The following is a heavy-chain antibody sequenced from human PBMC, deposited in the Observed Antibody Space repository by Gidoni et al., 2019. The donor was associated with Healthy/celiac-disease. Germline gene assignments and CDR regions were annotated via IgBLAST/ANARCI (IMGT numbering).Heavy chain of an antibody. V-gene: IGHV3-30*18. D-gene: IGHD2-2*01. J-gene: IGHJ6*02. CDR2: ISYDGSNK. CDR3: AKDRLYCSSTSCYPTSYYYYGMDV. CDR1: GFPFSSYG. Sequence: QVQLVESGGGVVQPGRSLRLSCAASGFPFSSYGMHWVRQAPGKGLEWVAFISYDGSNKYYADSVKGRFTISRDNSKNTLYLQMNSLRAEDTAVYYCAKDRLYCSSTSCYPTSYYYYGMDVWGQGTTVTVSS.